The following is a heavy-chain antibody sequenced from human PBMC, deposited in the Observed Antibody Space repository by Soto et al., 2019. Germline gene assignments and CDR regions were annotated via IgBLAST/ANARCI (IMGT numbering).Heavy chain of an antibody. CDR1: GFTFSTYW. Sequence: EVQLVESGGGLVQPGGSLRLSCAATGFTFSTYWMHWVRQGPGKGLVWVSRISTDGSSTTYADSVKGRFTISRDNAKNTLYVQMHSLRAEDTAVYYCARATGSNHPFDYWGQGSLVTVSS. CDR3: ARATGSNHPFDY. J-gene: IGHJ4*02. V-gene: IGHV3-74*01. CDR2: ISTDGSST. D-gene: IGHD2-2*01.